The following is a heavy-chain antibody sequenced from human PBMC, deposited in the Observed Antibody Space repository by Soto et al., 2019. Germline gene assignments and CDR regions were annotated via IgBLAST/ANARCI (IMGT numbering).Heavy chain of an antibody. Sequence: GGSLRLSCAASGFTFSSYSMNWVRQAPGKGLDWVSYISSSSSTIYYADSVKGRSTISRDNAKNSLYLQMNSLRAEDTAVYYCARDQDDSSDAFDIWGQGTMVTVSS. CDR1: GFTFSSYS. V-gene: IGHV3-48*01. J-gene: IGHJ3*02. CDR2: ISSSSSTI. CDR3: ARDQDDSSDAFDI. D-gene: IGHD3-3*01.